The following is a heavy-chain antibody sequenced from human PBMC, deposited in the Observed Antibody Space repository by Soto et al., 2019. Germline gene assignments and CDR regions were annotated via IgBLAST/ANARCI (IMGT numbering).Heavy chain of an antibody. J-gene: IGHJ3*01. D-gene: IGHD1-26*01. CDR2: ISPDGSST. Sequence: PGGLLRHPCTAAGLTCSNYAVSWVRQAPGKGLVWVSRISPDGSSTNYPDSVRGRFTISRDNAKNTLYLQMNSLRAEDTAVYYCARSPGGYYIDWGQGTMVTVSS. CDR3: ARSPGGYYID. V-gene: IGHV3-74*01. CDR1: GLTCSNYA.